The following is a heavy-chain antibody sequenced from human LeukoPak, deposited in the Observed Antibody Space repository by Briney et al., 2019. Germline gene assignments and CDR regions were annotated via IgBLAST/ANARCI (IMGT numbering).Heavy chain of an antibody. CDR1: GGSISSYY. V-gene: IGHV4-59*12. Sequence: SETLSLTCTVSGGSISSYYWSWIRQPPGKGLEWIGYIYYSGSTNYNPSLKSRVTISVDTSKNQFSLKLSSVTAADTAVYYCARDLSGYSGNDAWGQGTLVTVSS. D-gene: IGHD5-12*01. CDR2: IYYSGST. CDR3: ARDLSGYSGNDA. J-gene: IGHJ5*02.